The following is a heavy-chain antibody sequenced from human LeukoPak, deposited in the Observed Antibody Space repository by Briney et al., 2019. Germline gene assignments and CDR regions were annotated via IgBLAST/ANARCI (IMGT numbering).Heavy chain of an antibody. CDR3: AKDFYRLGEFDAFDN. CDR1: GFTLDDYA. Sequence: GGTLRLSCAASGFTLDDYAMHWVRQAPGKGLERVSGISWNSGRIGYADSVKGRFTISRDNAKNSLYLQMNSLRVEDTALYYCAKDFYRLGEFDAFDNWGQGTMVTVSS. CDR2: ISWNSGRI. D-gene: IGHD3-16*01. J-gene: IGHJ3*02. V-gene: IGHV3-9*01.